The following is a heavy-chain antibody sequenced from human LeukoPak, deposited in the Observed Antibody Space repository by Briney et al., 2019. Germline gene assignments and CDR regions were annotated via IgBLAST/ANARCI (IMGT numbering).Heavy chain of an antibody. CDR2: IGTAGDT. Sequence: GGSLRLSCAASGFTFSSYDMHWVRQATGKGLEWVSAIGTAGDTYYPGSVKGRFTISRDNAKNSLYLQMNSLRAEDTAVYYCARSELREPYDYWGQGTLVTISS. CDR3: ARSELREPYDY. V-gene: IGHV3-13*04. CDR1: GFTFSSYD. J-gene: IGHJ4*02. D-gene: IGHD1-14*01.